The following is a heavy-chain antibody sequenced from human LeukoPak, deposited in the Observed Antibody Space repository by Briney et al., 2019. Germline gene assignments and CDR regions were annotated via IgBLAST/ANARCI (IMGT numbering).Heavy chain of an antibody. V-gene: IGHV3-48*04. D-gene: IGHD3-3*01. J-gene: IGHJ4*02. CDR3: ARDRYYDFWSGYLGPYFDY. CDR2: ISSSSSTI. Sequence: PGGSLRLSCAVSGFTFRSYSMNWVRRAPGKGLEWVSYISSSSSTIYYADSVKGRFTISRDNAKNSLYLQMNSLRAEDTAVYYCARDRYYDFWSGYLGPYFDYWGQGTLVTVSS. CDR1: GFTFRSYS.